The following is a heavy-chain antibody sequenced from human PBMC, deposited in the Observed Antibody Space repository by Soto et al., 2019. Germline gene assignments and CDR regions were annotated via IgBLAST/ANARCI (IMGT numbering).Heavy chain of an antibody. CDR3: ARDGLPDSHSITAFDI. CDR1: GGSVSSNSAA. CDR2: TYYRSNCDN. Sequence: SQTLSLTFAISGGSVSSNSAAWNWKRHSPSRFLEWLGRTYYRSNCDNGYSVSVKSRITINPYTSKNHFSLHLNSVTPEDTSVYFCARDGLPDSHSITAFDIWGQGTVVTVS. V-gene: IGHV6-1*01. D-gene: IGHD1-20*01. J-gene: IGHJ3*02.